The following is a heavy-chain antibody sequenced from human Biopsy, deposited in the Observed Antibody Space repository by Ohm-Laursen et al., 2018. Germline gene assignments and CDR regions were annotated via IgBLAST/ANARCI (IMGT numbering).Heavy chain of an antibody. J-gene: IGHJ3*01. D-gene: IGHD3-22*01. CDR1: GDSISRSY. Sequence: GTLSLTCTLSGDSISRSYWSWIRQSPGKGLEWVGHIFDRGTTNYNPSLKSRVTMSVDTSKKQLSLRLRSVTAADTAMYYCASVVLGPTNDAFDLWGQGTMVVASS. CDR3: ASVVLGPTNDAFDL. V-gene: IGHV4-59*12. CDR2: IFDRGTT.